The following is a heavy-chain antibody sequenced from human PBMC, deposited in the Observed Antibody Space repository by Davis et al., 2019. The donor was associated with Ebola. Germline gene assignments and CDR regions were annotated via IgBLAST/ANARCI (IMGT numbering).Heavy chain of an antibody. CDR1: GYSFTSYW. J-gene: IGHJ3*02. D-gene: IGHD1-26*01. CDR3: AKGRGRYRRGEAFDI. Sequence: GESLKISCKGSGYSFTSYWIGWVRQMPGKGPAWMGIIYPGYSDARYSPSFQGHVTISADTSISTAYLQWGSLKASDTAMYFCAKGRGRYRRGEAFDIWGRGTMVTVSS. CDR2: IYPGYSDA. V-gene: IGHV5-51*01.